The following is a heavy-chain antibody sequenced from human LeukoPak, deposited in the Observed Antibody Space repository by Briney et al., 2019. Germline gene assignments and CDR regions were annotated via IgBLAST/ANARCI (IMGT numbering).Heavy chain of an antibody. CDR1: GGAISRYY. CDR2: IYYSGST. D-gene: IGHD3-22*01. V-gene: IGHV4-59*08. CDR3: ARRDYDSSGYYYAFDY. J-gene: IGHJ4*02. Sequence: PLETLSLTCTVSGGAISRYYWSWIWQPPGKGLEWSGYIYYSGSTNYNPSLKSRVTISVDTSKNQFSLKLSSVAAADTAVYYCARRDYDSSGYYYAFDYWGQGTLVTVSS.